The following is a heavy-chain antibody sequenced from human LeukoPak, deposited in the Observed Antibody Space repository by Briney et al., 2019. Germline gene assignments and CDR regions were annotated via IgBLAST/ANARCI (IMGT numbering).Heavy chain of an antibody. CDR1: GGSISSYY. V-gene: IGHV4-59*08. D-gene: IGHD2-2*01. J-gene: IGHJ5*02. CDR2: IYYSGST. Sequence: SETLSLTCTVSGGSISSYYWSWIRQPPGKGLEWIGYIYYSGSTNYNPSLKSRVTISVDTSKNQFSLKLSSVTAADTAVYYCARHVGCSSTSCYSGWFDPWGQGTPVTVSS. CDR3: ARHVGCSSTSCYSGWFDP.